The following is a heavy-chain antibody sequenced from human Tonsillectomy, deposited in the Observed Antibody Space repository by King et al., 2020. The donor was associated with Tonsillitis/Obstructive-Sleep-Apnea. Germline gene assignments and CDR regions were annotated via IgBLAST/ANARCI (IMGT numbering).Heavy chain of an antibody. V-gene: IGHV4-4*02. CDR2: IHHSGDT. Sequence: VQLQESGPGLVKPSGTLSLTCGVSGGSISSSNWWSWVRQPPGKGLEWIGEIHHSGDTNYNPSLKSRVTISVDKSNNQLSLNLRSVTAADTAFYYCARDPSPYDFWSTYYEDWGQGTLVTVSS. D-gene: IGHD3-3*01. CDR3: ARDPSPYDFWSTYYED. CDR1: GGSISSSNW. J-gene: IGHJ4*02.